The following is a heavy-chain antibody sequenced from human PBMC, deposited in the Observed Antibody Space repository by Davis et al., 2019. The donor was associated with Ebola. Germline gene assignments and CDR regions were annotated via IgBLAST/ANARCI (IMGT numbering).Heavy chain of an antibody. CDR1: GGSFSGYY. CDR2: INHSGST. CDR3: ARDLGGLGYCSGGSCYSVPYY. J-gene: IGHJ4*02. Sequence: GSLRLSCAVYGGSFSGYYWSWIRQPPGKGLEWIGEINHSGSTNYNPSLKSRVTISVDKSKNQFSLKLSSVTAADTAVYYCARDLGGLGYCSGGSCYSVPYYWGQGTLVTVSS. V-gene: IGHV4-34*01. D-gene: IGHD2-15*01.